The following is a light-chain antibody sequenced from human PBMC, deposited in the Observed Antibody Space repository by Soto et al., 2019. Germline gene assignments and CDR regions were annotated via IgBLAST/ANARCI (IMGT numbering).Light chain of an antibody. Sequence: EIVMTQSPATLSLSPGERATLSCRASESVSTNLAWYQQKAGQAPRLLIYGASTRATGIPARFSGSGSGTEFTLTISSQQSEDFAVYYCQQYSIWRTFGQGTKVEIK. CDR3: QQYSIWRT. CDR2: GAS. V-gene: IGKV3-15*01. J-gene: IGKJ1*01. CDR1: ESVSTN.